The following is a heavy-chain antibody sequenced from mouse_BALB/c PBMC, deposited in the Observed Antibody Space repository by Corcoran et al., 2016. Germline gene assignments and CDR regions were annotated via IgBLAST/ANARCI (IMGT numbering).Heavy chain of an antibody. CDR2: INTYTGEP. Sequence: PGETVKNSCKDSGYTFTNYGMNLVKQARGKGVKLKGVINTYTGEPTYADDFKGRFAFSMDTSASTAYLQINNLKNEDMATYFCARRGFAFDYWGQGTTLTVSS. J-gene: IGHJ2*01. CDR3: ARRGFAFDY. CDR1: GYTFTNYG. V-gene: IGHV9-1*02.